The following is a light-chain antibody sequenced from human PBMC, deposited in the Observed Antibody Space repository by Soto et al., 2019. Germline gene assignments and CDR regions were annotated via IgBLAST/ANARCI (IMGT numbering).Light chain of an antibody. Sequence: DIQMTRSPSILSASVGERLTNTCRVSQSISSWLAWYQQKPGKAPNLLIYKASHLENGVPSRFSGSGSGTEFTLTISSLQPEDFAVYYCQQYNNWPPRTYGGGTKVDIK. J-gene: IGKJ4*02. CDR2: KAS. V-gene: IGKV1-5*03. CDR3: QQYNNWPPRT. CDR1: QSISSW.